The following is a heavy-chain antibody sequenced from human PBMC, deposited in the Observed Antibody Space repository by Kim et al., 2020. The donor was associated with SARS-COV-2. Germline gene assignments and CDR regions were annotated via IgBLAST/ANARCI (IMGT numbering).Heavy chain of an antibody. D-gene: IGHD6-19*01. CDR2: IDPSDSYT. CDR3: ARHTIQQWLELYYYYGMDV. J-gene: IGHJ6*02. V-gene: IGHV5-10-1*01. Sequence: GESLKISCKGSGYSFTSYWISWVRQMPGKGLEWMGRIDPSDSYTNYSPSFQGHVTISADKSISTAYLQWSSLKASDTAMYYCARHTIQQWLELYYYYGMDVWGQGTTVTVSS. CDR1: GYSFTSYW.